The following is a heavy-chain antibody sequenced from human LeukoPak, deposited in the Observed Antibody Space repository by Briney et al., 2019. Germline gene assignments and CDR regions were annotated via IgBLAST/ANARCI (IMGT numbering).Heavy chain of an antibody. CDR1: GFTFSSYG. CDR2: ISGSGGST. CDR3: AKGYYYDSSGYSYLYYFDY. V-gene: IGHV3-23*01. J-gene: IGHJ4*02. Sequence: PGGSLRLSCAASGFTFSSYGMSWVRQAPGKGLEWVSAISGSGGSTYYADSVKGRFTISRDNSKNTLYLQMNSLRAEDTAVYYCAKGYYYDSSGYSYLYYFDYWGQGTLVTVSS. D-gene: IGHD3-22*01.